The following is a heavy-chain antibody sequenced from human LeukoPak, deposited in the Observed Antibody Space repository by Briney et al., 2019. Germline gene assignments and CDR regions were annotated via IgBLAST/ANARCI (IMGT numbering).Heavy chain of an antibody. CDR2: IYHSGST. J-gene: IGHJ4*02. V-gene: IGHV4-4*02. D-gene: IGHD3-22*01. CDR1: GGSISSSNW. Sequence: PSGTLSLTCAVSGGSISSSNWWSWVRQPPGKGLEWIGEIYHSGSTNFNPSLKSRVTISVDKSKNQFSLKLSSVTAADTAVYYCARAPLLDYYDASGIDYWGQGTLVTVSS. CDR3: ARAPLLDYYDASGIDY.